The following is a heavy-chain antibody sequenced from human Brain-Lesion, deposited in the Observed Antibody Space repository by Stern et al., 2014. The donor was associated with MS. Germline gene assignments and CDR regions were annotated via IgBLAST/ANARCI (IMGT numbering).Heavy chain of an antibody. J-gene: IGHJ5*02. D-gene: IGHD2-15*01. V-gene: IGHV4-39*01. Sequence: VQLVESGPGLVKPSETLSLTCTVAGGSVSSTSYAWAWIRQPPGKGLEWIGTIYYSGNTYYSPSLKSRLTISLDTSKNQFYLRRGSGTAADTAVYYCAGEEDIRYCSGGSCTGNWFDPWGQGTLVTVSS. CDR2: IYYSGNT. CDR3: AGEEDIRYCSGGSCTGNWFDP. CDR1: GGSVSSTSYA.